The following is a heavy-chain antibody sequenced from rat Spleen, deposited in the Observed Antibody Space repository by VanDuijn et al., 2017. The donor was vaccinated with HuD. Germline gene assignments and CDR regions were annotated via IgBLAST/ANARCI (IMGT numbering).Heavy chain of an antibody. D-gene: IGHD2-5*01. CDR1: GLSFSNYD. CDR3: TRGGYFRH. CDR2: ITNTGGSI. V-gene: IGHV5-31*01. Sequence: EVQLVESGGGLVQPGRSMKLSCAASGLSFSNYDTAWVRQAPGKGLEWVASITNTGGSIYSPDSVKGRFTISRDTAQNTLYLQMNSPTSEDTATYYCTRGGYFRHWGQGVMVTVSS. J-gene: IGHJ2*01.